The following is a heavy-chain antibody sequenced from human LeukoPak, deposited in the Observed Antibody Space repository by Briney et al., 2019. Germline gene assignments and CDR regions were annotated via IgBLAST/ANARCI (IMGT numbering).Heavy chain of an antibody. V-gene: IGHV3-23*01. D-gene: IGHD3-9*01. Sequence: QPGGSLRLSCAASGFTFSSYSMNWVRQAPGKGLEWVSAISGSGDSTFYADSVKGRFTVSRDNSKNTLYLQMNSLRAEDTAIYYCAKDQGYDLLTGYFWGQGTLVTVSS. CDR2: ISGSGDST. CDR3: AKDQGYDLLTGYF. CDR1: GFTFSSYS. J-gene: IGHJ4*02.